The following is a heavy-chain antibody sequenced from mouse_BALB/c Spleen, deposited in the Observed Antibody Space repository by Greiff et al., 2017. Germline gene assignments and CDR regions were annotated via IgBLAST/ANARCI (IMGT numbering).Heavy chain of an antibody. J-gene: IGHJ4*01. CDR1: GYTFTSYW. V-gene: IGHV1-7*01. CDR3: AREGDAMDY. CDR2: INPSTGYT. Sequence: VKLQQSGAELAKPGASVKLSCKASGYTFTSYWMHWVKQRPGQGLEWIGYINPSTGYTEYNQKFKDKATLTADTSSSTAYMQRSSLTSEDSAVYCYAREGDAMDYWGQGTSVTVSS.